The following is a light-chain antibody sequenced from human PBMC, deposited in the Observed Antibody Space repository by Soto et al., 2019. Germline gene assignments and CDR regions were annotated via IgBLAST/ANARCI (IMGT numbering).Light chain of an antibody. CDR3: QQYGSSPPLT. CDR1: QSVSSSY. J-gene: IGKJ4*01. CDR2: GAS. V-gene: IGKV3-20*01. Sequence: EIVLTQSPGTLSLSPGERATLSCRASQSVSSSYLAWYQQKPGQAPRLLIYGASSRATGIPGRFSGSGSGTDFTLTISRLEPEDFAVYYCQQYGSSPPLTFGGGTKV.